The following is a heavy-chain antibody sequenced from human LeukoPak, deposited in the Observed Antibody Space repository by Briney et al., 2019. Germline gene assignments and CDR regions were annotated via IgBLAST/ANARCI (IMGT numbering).Heavy chain of an antibody. D-gene: IGHD3-10*01. CDR1: GGSISSYY. CDR3: ARVLTMVRGVIFWFDP. Sequence: SETLSLTCTVSGGSISSYYWSWIRQPPGKGLEWLGYIYYSGSTNYNPSLKSRVTISVDTSKNQFSLKLSSVTAADTAVYYCARVLTMVRGVIFWFDPWGQGTLVTVSS. J-gene: IGHJ5*02. V-gene: IGHV4-59*01. CDR2: IYYSGST.